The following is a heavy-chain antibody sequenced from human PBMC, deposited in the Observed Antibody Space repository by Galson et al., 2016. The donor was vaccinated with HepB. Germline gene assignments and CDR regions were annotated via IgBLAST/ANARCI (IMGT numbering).Heavy chain of an antibody. CDR2: IYWDDDK. V-gene: IGHV2-5*02. CDR3: AHFSSGWYRVGRAFDF. D-gene: IGHD6-19*01. J-gene: IGHJ3*01. CDR1: GFSLSASGVG. Sequence: PALVKPTQTLTLTCTFSGFSLSASGVGVGWIRQPPGKALEWLALIYWDDDKHYSPTLKTRLTITKDTAKNQVVLTMTNMDPVDTATYYSAHFSSGWYRVGRAFDFWGQGTMVTVSS.